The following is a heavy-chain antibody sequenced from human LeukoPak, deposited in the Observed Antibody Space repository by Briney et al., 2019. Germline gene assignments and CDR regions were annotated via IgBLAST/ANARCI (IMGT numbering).Heavy chain of an antibody. CDR3: ARAPDNYGIDDY. CDR2: INPNSGGT. V-gene: IGHV1-2*06. CDR1: GYTFTGYY. Sequence: ASVKVSCKASGYTFTGYYMHWVRQAPGQGLEWMGRINPNSGGTNYAQKFQGRVTMTRDTSISTAYMELSRLRSDDTAVYYCARAPDNYGIDDYWGQGTLVTVSS. J-gene: IGHJ4*02. D-gene: IGHD5-18*01.